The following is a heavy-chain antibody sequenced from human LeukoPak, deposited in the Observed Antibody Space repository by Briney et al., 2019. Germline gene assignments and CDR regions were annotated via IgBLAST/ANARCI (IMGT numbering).Heavy chain of an antibody. CDR3: AKVPSGTSDY. D-gene: IGHD1-1*01. CDR2: ISWNSGSI. V-gene: IGHV3-9*01. CDR1: GFTFDDYA. J-gene: IGHJ4*02. Sequence: GGSLRLSCAASGFTFDDYAMPWVRQAPGKGLEWVSGISWNSGSIGYADSVKGRFTISRDNAKNSLYLQMNSLRAEDTALYYCAKVPSGTSDYWGQGTLVTVSS.